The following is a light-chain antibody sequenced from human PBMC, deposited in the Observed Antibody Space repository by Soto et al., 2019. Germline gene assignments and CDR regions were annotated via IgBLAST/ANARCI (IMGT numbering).Light chain of an antibody. Sequence: EILLTQSPGTLYLSPGESATLSCRASQTLSSTYLAWYQQKPGQAPRLIMYGASSRATGVPDRFSGSGSGTDFTLTISRLEPEDFAVYYCQQSVGSESLRYYFGQGTKLQIK. J-gene: IGKJ2*01. V-gene: IGKV3-20*01. CDR2: GAS. CDR1: QTLSSTY. CDR3: QQSVGSESLRYY.